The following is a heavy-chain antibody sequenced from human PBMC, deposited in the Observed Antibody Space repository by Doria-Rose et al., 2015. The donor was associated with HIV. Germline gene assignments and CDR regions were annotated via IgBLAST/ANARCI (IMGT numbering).Heavy chain of an antibody. V-gene: IGHV1-3*01. CDR3: AKDRVRVVQAATTLGF. Sequence: QLVQSGAEVKKPGASVRVSCKASGYTFTRYAMHWVRQAPGQRPEWMGWINVDNGNTEYSQQFQGRLTITRDTSASTAYMELSSLTSDDTAVYYCAKDRVRVVQAATTLGFWGQGTLVTVSS. CDR2: INVDNGNT. CDR1: GYTFTRYA. D-gene: IGHD2-2*01. J-gene: IGHJ4*02.